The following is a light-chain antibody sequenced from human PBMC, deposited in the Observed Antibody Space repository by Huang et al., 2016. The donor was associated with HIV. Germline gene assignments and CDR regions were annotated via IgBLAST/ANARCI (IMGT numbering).Light chain of an antibody. J-gene: IGKJ4*01. CDR2: AAS. CDR1: QGIGHY. CDR3: QQLDSYPVT. Sequence: IQLTQSPSSLFASVGDRVTITCRASQGIGHYLAWYQQQPGKAPKLLIYAASTLYTGVPSRFSGSGSGTDFTLTISSLQPEDFATYYCQQLDSYPVTFGGGTKVDIK. V-gene: IGKV1-9*01.